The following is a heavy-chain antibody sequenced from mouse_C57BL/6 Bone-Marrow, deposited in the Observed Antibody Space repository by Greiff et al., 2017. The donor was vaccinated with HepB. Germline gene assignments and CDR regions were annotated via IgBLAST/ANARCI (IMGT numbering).Heavy chain of an antibody. CDR2: IHPNSGST. CDR3: ARRYYGSPMDY. V-gene: IGHV1-64*01. D-gene: IGHD1-1*01. Sequence: QVQLQQPGAELVKPGASVKLSCKASGYTFTSYWMHWVKQRPVQGLEWIGMIHPNSGSTNYNEKFKSKATLTVDKSSSTAYMQLSSLTSEDSAVYYCARRYYGSPMDYWGQGTSVTVSS. J-gene: IGHJ4*01. CDR1: GYTFTSYW.